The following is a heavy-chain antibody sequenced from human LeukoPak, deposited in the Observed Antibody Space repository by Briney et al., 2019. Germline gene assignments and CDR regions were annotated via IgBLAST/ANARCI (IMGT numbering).Heavy chain of an antibody. CDR3: AKDDSSSWRGGEWFDP. D-gene: IGHD6-13*01. CDR1: GFTFSTYW. J-gene: IGHJ5*02. Sequence: PGGSLRLSCAASGFTFSTYWMHWVRHAPGKGLVWVSRINTDGSTTSYADSVKGRFTISRDNAKNSLYLQMNSLRAEDTALYYCAKDDSSSWRGGEWFDPWGQGTLVTVSS. CDR2: INTDGSTT. V-gene: IGHV3-74*01.